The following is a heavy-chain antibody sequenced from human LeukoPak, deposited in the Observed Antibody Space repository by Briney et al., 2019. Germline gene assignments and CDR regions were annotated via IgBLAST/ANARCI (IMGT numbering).Heavy chain of an antibody. J-gene: IGHJ2*01. V-gene: IGHV1-2*02. CDR2: INANSGGA. CDR1: GYTFTDYY. Sequence: ASVKVSCKASGYTFTDYYIYWVRQAPGQGLEWMAWINANSGGAISAQKFQGRVTMTRDTSISTTYMELSRLTSDDTAVYYCARDYYDILTGYFTYWYFDLWGRGTLVTVSS. D-gene: IGHD3-9*01. CDR3: ARDYYDILTGYFTYWYFDL.